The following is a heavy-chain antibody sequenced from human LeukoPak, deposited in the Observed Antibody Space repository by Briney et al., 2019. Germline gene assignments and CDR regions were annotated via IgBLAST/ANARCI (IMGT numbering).Heavy chain of an antibody. CDR3: ARLSSSWYYFDY. Sequence: NASETLSLTCTVSGGSISSSSYYWGWIRQPPGKGLEWIGSIYYSGSTYYNPSLKSRVTISVDTSKNQFSLKLSSVTAADTAVYYCARLSSSWYYFDYWGQGTLVTVSS. V-gene: IGHV4-39*01. D-gene: IGHD6-13*01. CDR1: GGSISSSSYY. J-gene: IGHJ4*02. CDR2: IYYSGST.